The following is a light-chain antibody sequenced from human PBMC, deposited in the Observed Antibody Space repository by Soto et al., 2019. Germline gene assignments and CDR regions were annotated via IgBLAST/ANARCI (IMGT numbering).Light chain of an antibody. CDR2: EVS. CDR1: SSDVGGYNY. J-gene: IGLJ2*01. Sequence: QSALTQPPSASGSPGQSVTISCTGTSSDVGGYNYVSWYQEYPGKAPKLMISEVSKRPSGVPDRFSGSKSGNTASLTVSWLQPEDEADYYCSSYAGSNNFWVFGGGTKLTVL. V-gene: IGLV2-8*01. CDR3: SSYAGSNNFWV.